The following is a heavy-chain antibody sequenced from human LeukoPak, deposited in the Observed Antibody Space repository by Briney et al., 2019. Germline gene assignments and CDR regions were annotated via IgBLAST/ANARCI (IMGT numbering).Heavy chain of an antibody. Sequence: GASAKVSCKASGGTFSSYAISWVRQAPGQGLEWMGGIIPIFGTANYAQKFQGRVTITADKSTSTAYMELSSLRSEDTAVYYCARNPWLRSYYYGMDVWGKGTTVTVSS. D-gene: IGHD5-12*01. V-gene: IGHV1-69*06. J-gene: IGHJ6*04. CDR1: GGTFSSYA. CDR3: ARNPWLRSYYYGMDV. CDR2: IIPIFGTA.